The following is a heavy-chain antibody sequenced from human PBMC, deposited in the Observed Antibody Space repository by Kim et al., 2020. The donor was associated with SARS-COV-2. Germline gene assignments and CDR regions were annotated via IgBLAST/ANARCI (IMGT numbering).Heavy chain of an antibody. V-gene: IGHV3-33*08. Sequence: GGSLRLSCEASGFMFDVFGMHWVRQAPGKGLEWVATIGHDGSFHEYGDSVKGRFTISRDNSKNALYLQMNSLRGEDTAVYYCARDLEMGRYFDYWGQGTLLTVSS. CDR1: GFMFDVFG. CDR2: IGHDGSFH. J-gene: IGHJ4*02. CDR3: ARDLEMGRYFDY. D-gene: IGHD3-3*01.